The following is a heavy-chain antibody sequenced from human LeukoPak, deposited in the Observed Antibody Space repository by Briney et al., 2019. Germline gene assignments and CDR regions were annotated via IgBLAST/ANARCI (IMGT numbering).Heavy chain of an antibody. CDR1: GFTVSTNY. CDR3: ARDLHDFWSGSAGDMDV. V-gene: IGHV3-66*01. D-gene: IGHD3-3*01. CDR2: IYSGGSI. J-gene: IGHJ6*02. Sequence: GGSLRLSCAASGFTVSTNYMSWVRQAPGKGLEWVSIIYSGGSIKYADSVKGRFTISRDNSKNTLYLQMNSLRAEDTAVYYCARDLHDFWSGSAGDMDVWGQGTTVTVSS.